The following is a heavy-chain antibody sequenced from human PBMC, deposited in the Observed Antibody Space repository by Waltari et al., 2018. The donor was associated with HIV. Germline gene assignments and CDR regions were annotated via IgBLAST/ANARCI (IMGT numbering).Heavy chain of an antibody. J-gene: IGHJ5*02. CDR2: ILYDGSSE. D-gene: IGHD3-10*01. Sequence: QVQLVESGGGVVQPGGSLRLSCVASGFNFSGYGMHWVRQGPGKGLGGVTFILYDGSSESYLRFVKGRFTISRDNSKNIVYLQMNSLRPEDTAIYYCSKDLLTNIRGGAFDPWGQGTLVTVSS. V-gene: IGHV3-30*02. CDR3: SKDLLTNIRGGAFDP. CDR1: GFNFSGYG.